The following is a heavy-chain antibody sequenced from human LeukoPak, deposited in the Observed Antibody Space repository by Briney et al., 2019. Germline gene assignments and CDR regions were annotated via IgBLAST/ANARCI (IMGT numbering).Heavy chain of an antibody. J-gene: IGHJ4*02. CDR3: AKDPGYSGYDLQY. V-gene: IGHV3-33*06. CDR1: GFTFSSYG. Sequence: GRSLRLSCAASGFTFSSYGMHWVRQAPGKGLEWVALIWYDGSNKYYADSVKGRFTISRDNSKNTLYLQMNSLRAEDTAVYYCAKDPGYSGYDLQYWGQGTLVTVSS. D-gene: IGHD5-12*01. CDR2: IWYDGSNK.